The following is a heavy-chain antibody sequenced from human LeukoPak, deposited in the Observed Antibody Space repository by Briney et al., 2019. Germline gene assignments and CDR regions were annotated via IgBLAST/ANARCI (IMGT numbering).Heavy chain of an antibody. CDR2: IHTSGNT. CDR3: ARGYYDTSAYSNPFDF. CDR1: GDSISSYY. D-gene: IGHD3-22*01. V-gene: IGHV4-4*09. Sequence: SETLSLTCTVSGDSISSYYWSWIRQTPGKGLEWIGYIHTSGNTYYNPSLKSRVTISVDTSKNQFSLKLSSVTAADTAVYYCARGYYDTSAYSNPFDFWGQGTLVTVSS. J-gene: IGHJ4*02.